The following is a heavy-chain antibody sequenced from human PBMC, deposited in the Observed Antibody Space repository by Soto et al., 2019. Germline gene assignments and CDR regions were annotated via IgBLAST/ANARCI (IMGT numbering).Heavy chain of an antibody. CDR3: ARAGGPSPQYDYGMDV. D-gene: IGHD2-15*01. CDR1: GGSISSYY. J-gene: IGHJ6*04. CDR2: IYYSGST. V-gene: IGHV4-59*01. Sequence: SETLSLTCTVSGGSISSYYWSWIRQPPGKGLEWIGYIYYSGSTNYNPSLKSRVTISVDTSKNQFSLKLSSVTAADTAVYYCARAGGPSPQYDYGMDVWGKGTTVSFTS.